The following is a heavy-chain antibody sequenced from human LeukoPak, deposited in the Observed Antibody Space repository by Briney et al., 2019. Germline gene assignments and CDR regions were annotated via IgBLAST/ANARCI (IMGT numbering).Heavy chain of an antibody. CDR3: AKGVTASCYAALNF. CDR1: GFTFSNYA. J-gene: IGHJ4*02. Sequence: GGSLRLSCAASGFTFSNYAMSWVRQAPGKGLEWVSVISGNGDSTFCADSVKGRFTISRDNSKNTLFLQMNSLRAEDTAVYYCAKGVTASCYAALNFWGRGTLVTVSS. D-gene: IGHD2-2*01. V-gene: IGHV3-23*01. CDR2: ISGNGDST.